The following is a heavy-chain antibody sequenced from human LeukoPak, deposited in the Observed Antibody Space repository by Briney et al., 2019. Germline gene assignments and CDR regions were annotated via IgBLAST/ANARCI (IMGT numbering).Heavy chain of an antibody. V-gene: IGHV1-69*13. D-gene: IGHD3-22*01. CDR2: IIPIFGTA. CDR1: GYTFTGYY. Sequence: ASVKVSCKASGYTFTGYYMHWVRQAPGQGLEWMGGIIPIFGTANYAQKFQGRVTITADESTSTAYMELSSLRSEDTAVYYCAREGYYDTLWGQGTLVTVSS. J-gene: IGHJ4*02. CDR3: AREGYYDTL.